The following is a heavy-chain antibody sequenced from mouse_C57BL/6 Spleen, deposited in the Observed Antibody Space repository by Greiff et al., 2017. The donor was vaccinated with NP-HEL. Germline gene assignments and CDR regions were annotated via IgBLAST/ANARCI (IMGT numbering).Heavy chain of an antibody. J-gene: IGHJ1*03. D-gene: IGHD1-1*01. V-gene: IGHV1-18*01. CDR3: ARFYYYGSSYVYFDV. CDR1: GYTFTDYN. CDR2: INPNNGGT. Sequence: EVQLQQSGPELVKPGASVKIPCKASGYTFTDYNMDWVKQSHGKSLEWIGDINPNNGGTIYNQKFKGKATLTVDKASSTAYMELRSLTSEDTAVYYCARFYYYGSSYVYFDVWGTGTTVTVSS.